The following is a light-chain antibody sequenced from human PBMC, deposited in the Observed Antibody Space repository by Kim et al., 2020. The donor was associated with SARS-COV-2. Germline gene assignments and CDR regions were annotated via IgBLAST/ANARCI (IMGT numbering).Light chain of an antibody. J-gene: IGKJ4*01. CDR2: GAS. Sequence: IVMTQSPATLSVSPGERVTLSCRASQSVRNNLAWYQQRPGQAPRLLLYGASTRATDISARFSGSGSGTEFTLTIRSLQSEDLAVYYCQQYNDWPLLSFGGWTKVDIK. V-gene: IGKV3-15*01. CDR1: QSVRNN. CDR3: QQYNDWPLLS.